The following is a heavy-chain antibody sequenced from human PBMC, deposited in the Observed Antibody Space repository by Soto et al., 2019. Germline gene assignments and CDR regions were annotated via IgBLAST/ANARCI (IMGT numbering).Heavy chain of an antibody. V-gene: IGHV4-61*08. CDR2: LYYGRSA. CDR3: ALRSMAVVPEY. J-gene: IGHJ4*02. CDR1: GGSISSGGYY. D-gene: IGHD3-22*01. Sequence: ETLSLTCTVSGGSISSGGYYWSWIRQHPGKGLESIGYLYYGRSANYNPSLKSRVTLSVDTSTNQCSLTLSSMTAADTAVYYCALRSMAVVPEYWGQGTLVTVSS.